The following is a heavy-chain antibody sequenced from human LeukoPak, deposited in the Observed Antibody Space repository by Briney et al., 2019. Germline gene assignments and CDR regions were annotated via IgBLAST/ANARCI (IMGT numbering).Heavy chain of an antibody. V-gene: IGHV4-59*01. CDR1: GGSISSYY. J-gene: IGHJ6*02. D-gene: IGHD5-18*01. Sequence: SETLSLTCTVSGGSISSYYWSWIRQPPGKGLEWIGYIYYSGSTNYNPSLKSRVTISVDTSKNQFSLELSSVTAADTAVYYCARKRGYSYGYEYYYYGMDVWGQGTTVTVSS. CDR3: ARKRGYSYGYEYYYYGMDV. CDR2: IYYSGST.